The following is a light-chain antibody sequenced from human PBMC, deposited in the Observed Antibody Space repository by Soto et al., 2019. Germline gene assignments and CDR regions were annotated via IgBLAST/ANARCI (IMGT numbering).Light chain of an antibody. J-gene: IGLJ3*02. CDR3: CSYAGSRPWV. CDR2: EVS. Sequence: QSVLTQPASVSGSPGQSITISCTGASTDVGSYNLVSWYQQHPGKAPLLLIYEVSRRPSGISDRFSGAKSGSTASLTLSGLQAEDEADYYCCSYAGSRPWVFGGGTKLTVL. CDR1: STDVGSYNL. V-gene: IGLV2-23*02.